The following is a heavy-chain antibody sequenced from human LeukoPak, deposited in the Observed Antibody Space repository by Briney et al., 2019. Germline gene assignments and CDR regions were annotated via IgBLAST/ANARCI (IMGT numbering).Heavy chain of an antibody. J-gene: IGHJ4*02. D-gene: IGHD2-15*01. V-gene: IGHV1-46*01. CDR1: GYTFTSYY. CDR2: INPSGGST. CDR3: TRDLRYCSGGSCYGGPNIRD. Sequence: GASVKVSCKASGYTFTSYYMHWVRQAPGQGLEWMGIINPSGGSTSYAQKFQGRVTMTRDMSTSTVYMELSSLRSEDTAVYYCTRDLRYCSGGSCYGGPNIRDWGQGTLVTVSS.